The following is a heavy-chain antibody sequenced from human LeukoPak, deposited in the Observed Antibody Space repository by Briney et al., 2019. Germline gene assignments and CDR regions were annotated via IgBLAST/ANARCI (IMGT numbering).Heavy chain of an antibody. CDR2: IYHSGTT. J-gene: IGHJ4*02. CDR3: AIKENVYYYFDY. Sequence: SETLSLTCAVSGYSITSSSWWGWIRQPPGKGLEWIGYIYHSGTTYYNPSLQSRVTMSVDTSKNQFSLKLSSVTAVDTAVYYCAIKENVYYYFDYWGQGTLVTVSS. CDR1: GYSITSSSW. D-gene: IGHD3-10*01. V-gene: IGHV4-28*01.